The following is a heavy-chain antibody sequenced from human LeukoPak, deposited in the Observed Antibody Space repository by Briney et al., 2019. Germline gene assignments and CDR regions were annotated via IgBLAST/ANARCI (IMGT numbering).Heavy chain of an antibody. CDR3: ARRSSGYYYDYYYFDY. CDR2: IYPGDSDT. V-gene: IGHV5-51*01. D-gene: IGHD3-22*01. Sequence: GESLKISCKTSGFSFTNHWIAWVRQMPGKGLESMGFIYPGDSDTVYSPSFQGQVTISVDTSITTAYLQWSSLKASDTGMYYCARRSSGYYYDYYYFDYWGQGTLVTVSS. CDR1: GFSFTNHW. J-gene: IGHJ4*02.